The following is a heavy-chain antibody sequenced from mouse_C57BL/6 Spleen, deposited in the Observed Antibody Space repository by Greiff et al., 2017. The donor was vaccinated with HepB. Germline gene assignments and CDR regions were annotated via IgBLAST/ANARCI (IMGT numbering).Heavy chain of an antibody. CDR2: IYPGSGNT. V-gene: IGHV1-76*01. Sequence: VKLQESGAELVRPGASVKLSCKASGYTFTDYYINWVKQRPGQGLEWIARIYPGSGNTYYNEKFKGKATLTAEKSSSTAYMQLSSLTSEDSAVYFCARDYYFDYWGQGTTLTVSS. J-gene: IGHJ2*01. CDR3: ARDYYFDY. CDR1: GYTFTDYY.